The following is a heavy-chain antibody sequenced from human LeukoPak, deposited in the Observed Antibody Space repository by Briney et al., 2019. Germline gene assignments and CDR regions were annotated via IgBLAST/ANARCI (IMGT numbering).Heavy chain of an antibody. CDR2: MNPNNGNT. CDR3: AKHLRYYSDSSGWGLVAFDI. J-gene: IGHJ3*02. V-gene: IGHV1-8*01. Sequence: ASVKVSCKASGYSFTSYDINWVRQATGQGLEWMGWMNPNNGNTGYAQKFQGRVTMTRDTSISTAYMELSSLRSEDTAVYYCAKHLRYYSDSSGWGLVAFDIWGQGTMVTVPS. D-gene: IGHD3-22*01. CDR1: GYSFTSYD.